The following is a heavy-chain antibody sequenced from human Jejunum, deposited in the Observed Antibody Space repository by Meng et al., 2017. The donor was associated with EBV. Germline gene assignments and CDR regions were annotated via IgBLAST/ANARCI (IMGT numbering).Heavy chain of an antibody. J-gene: IGHJ5*02. CDR3: AKLTRA. V-gene: IGHV3-23*04. CDR2: ITDSGGST. CDR1: GFTFNSHT. Sequence: EGRLGESGGGLVQPGGSLRLSCAASGFTFNSHTMSWVRQAPGKGLEWVSAITDSGGSTYYTDSVKGRFTISRDNSKNTLYLQMNSLRAEDTAVYYCAKLTRAWGQGTLVTVSS.